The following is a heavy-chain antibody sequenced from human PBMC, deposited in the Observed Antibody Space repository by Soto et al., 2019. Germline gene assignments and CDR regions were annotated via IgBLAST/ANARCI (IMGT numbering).Heavy chain of an antibody. Sequence: SETLSLTCTVSGVSIISGGYYWSWIRQHPWKGLEWIGYIYYSGSTYYNPSLKSRVTISVDTSKNQFSLKLSSVTAADTAVYYCASYYYDSSGYPGAFDIWGQGPMVTVSS. CDR2: IYYSGST. CDR1: GVSIISGGYY. D-gene: IGHD3-22*01. J-gene: IGHJ3*02. V-gene: IGHV4-31*03. CDR3: ASYYYDSSGYPGAFDI.